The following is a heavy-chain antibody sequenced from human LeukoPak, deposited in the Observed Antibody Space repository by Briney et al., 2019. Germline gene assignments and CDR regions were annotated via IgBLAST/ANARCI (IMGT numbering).Heavy chain of an antibody. D-gene: IGHD1-14*01. J-gene: IGHJ4*02. Sequence: GWSLRLSCAASGFTVSSNYMSWVRQAPGKGLEWVSYISARSSTIYYADSVKGRFTISRDNAKNSLHLQMNSLRVEDTAVYYCTGGQVGTTGPRFDCWGQGTLVTVSS. CDR3: TGGQVGTTGPRFDC. V-gene: IGHV3-48*01. CDR2: ISARSSTI. CDR1: GFTVSSNY.